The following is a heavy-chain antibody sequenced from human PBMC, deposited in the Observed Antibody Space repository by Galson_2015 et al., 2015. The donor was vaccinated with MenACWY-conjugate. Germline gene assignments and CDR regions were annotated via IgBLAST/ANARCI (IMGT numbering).Heavy chain of an antibody. D-gene: IGHD3-9*01. V-gene: IGHV3-23*01. CDR2: ISDSGRFT. CDR1: GFTFTSYA. CDR3: AKDLVKNYEMLTGYYSD. Sequence: SLRLSCAASGFTFTSYAMTWVRQAPGKGLELVSTISDSGRFTYYADFVKGRFTISRDNSKNALFLQMNNVRADDTASYYCAKDLVKNYEMLTGYYSDWGQGTLVTVSS. J-gene: IGHJ4*02.